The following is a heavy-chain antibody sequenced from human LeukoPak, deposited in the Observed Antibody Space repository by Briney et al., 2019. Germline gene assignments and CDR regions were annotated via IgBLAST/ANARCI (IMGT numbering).Heavy chain of an antibody. CDR3: ATAGNYRFDY. Sequence: GGSLRLSCAAPGFTFSNYWVHWVRQAPGKGLVWVSRINPDGSTINYADSVKGRFTISRDNAKNTLYLQMNSLRAEDTAVYYCATAGNYRFDYWGQGTLVTVSS. J-gene: IGHJ4*02. D-gene: IGHD1-7*01. CDR1: GFTFSNYW. V-gene: IGHV3-74*01. CDR2: INPDGSTI.